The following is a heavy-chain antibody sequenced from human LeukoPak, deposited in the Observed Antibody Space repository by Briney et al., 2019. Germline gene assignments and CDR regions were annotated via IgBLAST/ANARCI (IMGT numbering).Heavy chain of an antibody. CDR3: ATAGNYRFDY. Sequence: GGSLRLSCAAPGFTFSNYWVHWVRQAPGKGLVWVSRINPDGSTINYADSVKGRFTISRDNAKNTLYLQMNSLRAEDTAVYYCATAGNYRFDYWGQGTLVTVSS. J-gene: IGHJ4*02. D-gene: IGHD1-7*01. CDR1: GFTFSNYW. V-gene: IGHV3-74*01. CDR2: INPDGSTI.